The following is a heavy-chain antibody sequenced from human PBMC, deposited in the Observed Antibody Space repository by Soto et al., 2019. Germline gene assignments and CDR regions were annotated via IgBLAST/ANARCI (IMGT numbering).Heavy chain of an antibody. V-gene: IGHV1-69*13. CDR3: ARELYPGYSYGFVSITTHFAY. CDR2: IIPIFGTA. Sequence: SVKVSCKASGGTFSSYAISWVRQAPGEGLEWMGGIIPIFGTANYAQKFQGRVTITADDSTSTAYMELSSLRSEDTAVYYCARELYPGYSYGFVSITTHFAYWGQGTLVHVSS. D-gene: IGHD5-18*01. J-gene: IGHJ4*02. CDR1: GGTFSSYA.